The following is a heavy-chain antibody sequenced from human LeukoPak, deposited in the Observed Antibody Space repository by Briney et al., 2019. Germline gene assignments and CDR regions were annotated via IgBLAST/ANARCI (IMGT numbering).Heavy chain of an antibody. D-gene: IGHD3-10*01. J-gene: IGHJ4*02. V-gene: IGHV3-30*18. CDR3: AKDTYGSGSYYYFDY. Sequence: GGSLRLSCAASGFTFSSYGMHWVRQAPGKGLEWVAVISYDGSNKYYADSVKGRLTISRDNSKNTLYLQMNSLRAEDTAVYYCAKDTYGSGSYYYFDYWGQGTLVTVSS. CDR2: ISYDGSNK. CDR1: GFTFSSYG.